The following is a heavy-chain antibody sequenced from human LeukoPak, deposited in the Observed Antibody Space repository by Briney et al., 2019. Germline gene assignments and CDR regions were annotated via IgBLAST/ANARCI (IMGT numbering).Heavy chain of an antibody. D-gene: IGHD4-11*01. J-gene: IGHJ4*02. V-gene: IGHV4-59*08. CDR3: VRSPTVTTRGDF. CDR1: GGXIGRHY. CDR2: INYSGST. Sequence: PSETLSLTCTVSGGXIGRHYCSWIRQPPGKGLEWIGYINYSGSTDYNPSLKSRVTMSVDTSKNQFSLKLNSVTAADTAVYYCVRSPTVTTRGDFWGQGTLVTVSS.